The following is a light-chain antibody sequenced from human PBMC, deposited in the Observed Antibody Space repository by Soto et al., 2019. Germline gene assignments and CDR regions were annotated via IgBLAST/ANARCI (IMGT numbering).Light chain of an antibody. CDR3: QQYDSAPT. Sequence: DIQMTQSPSSLSASVGDRVTITCRASQSISNYLNWYQQKAGKAPKLLIYGASSLQSGVPSRFSGSGSGTDFTLTIRSLQPEDFATYYCQQYDSAPTFGPGTKVDI. V-gene: IGKV1-39*01. CDR2: GAS. CDR1: QSISNY. J-gene: IGKJ1*01.